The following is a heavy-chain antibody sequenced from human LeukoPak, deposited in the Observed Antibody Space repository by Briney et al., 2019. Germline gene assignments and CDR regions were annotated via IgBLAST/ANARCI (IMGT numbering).Heavy chain of an antibody. V-gene: IGHV3-11*06. Sequence: GGSLRLSCAASGFTFSDYYMSWIRQAPGKGLEWVSYISSSSYTNYADSVKGRFTISRDNAKNSLYLQMNSLRAEDTAVYYCARDGYTVTTQLPFDYWGQGTLVTVSS. J-gene: IGHJ4*02. CDR1: GFTFSDYY. D-gene: IGHD4-17*01. CDR2: ISSSSYT. CDR3: ARDGYTVTTQLPFDY.